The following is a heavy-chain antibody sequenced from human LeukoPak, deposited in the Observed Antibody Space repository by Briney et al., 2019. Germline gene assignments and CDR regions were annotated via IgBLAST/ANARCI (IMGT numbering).Heavy chain of an antibody. D-gene: IGHD1-26*01. J-gene: IGHJ4*02. Sequence: GGSLRLSCAASGFTFSSYAMHWVRQAPGKGLEWVAVISYDGSNKYYADSVKGRFTISRDNSKNTLYLQMNSLRAEDTAVYYCARGHGSGSYPYYFDFRGQGTLVTVSS. CDR2: ISYDGSNK. CDR3: ARGHGSGSYPYYFDF. V-gene: IGHV3-30-3*01. CDR1: GFTFSSYA.